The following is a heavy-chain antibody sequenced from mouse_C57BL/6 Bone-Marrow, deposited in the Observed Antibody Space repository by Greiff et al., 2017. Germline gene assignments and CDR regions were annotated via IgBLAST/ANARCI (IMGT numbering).Heavy chain of an antibody. Sequence: QVQLQQSGAELARPGASVKLSCKASGYTFTSSGISWVKQRTGQGLEWIGEIYPRSGNTYYNEKFKGKATLTADKSSSTAYMELRSLTSEDAAVDFCARGDWDGYFDDWGQGTTLTVSS. CDR1: GYTFTSSG. D-gene: IGHD4-1*01. V-gene: IGHV1-81*01. CDR2: IYPRSGNT. CDR3: ARGDWDGYFDD. J-gene: IGHJ2*01.